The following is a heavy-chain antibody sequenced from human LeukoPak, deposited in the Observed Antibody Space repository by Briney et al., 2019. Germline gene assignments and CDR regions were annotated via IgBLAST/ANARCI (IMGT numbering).Heavy chain of an antibody. V-gene: IGHV4-39*07. D-gene: IGHD5-18*01. CDR1: GGSISSSSYY. CDR3: ARDSPPGRGYSYGAVDY. J-gene: IGHJ4*02. CDR2: IYYSGST. Sequence: SETLSLTCTVSGGSISSSSYYWGWIRQPPGKGLEWIGSIYYSGSTYYNPSLKSRVTISVDTSKNQFSLKLSSVTAADTAVYYCARDSPPGRGYSYGAVDYWGQGTLVTVSS.